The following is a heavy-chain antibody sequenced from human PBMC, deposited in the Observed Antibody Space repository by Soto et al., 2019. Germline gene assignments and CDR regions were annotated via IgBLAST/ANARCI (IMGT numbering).Heavy chain of an antibody. Sequence: QVQLQESGPGLVKPSETLSLTCSVSGDSISSSYWSWIRQSPGRGLEWIAYIYYTGSTNYNPSLRSRVTISIATSKNQFSLKMRSVTAADTAVYYARLFPFFDVLTASQLYAFDIWGQGTMVAVSS. CDR2: IYYTGST. V-gene: IGHV4-59*01. CDR3: RLFPFFDVLTASQLYAFDI. J-gene: IGHJ3*02. D-gene: IGHD3-9*01. CDR1: GDSISSSY.